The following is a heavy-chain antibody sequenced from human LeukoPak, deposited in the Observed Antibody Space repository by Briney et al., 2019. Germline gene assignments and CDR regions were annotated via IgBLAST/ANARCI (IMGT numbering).Heavy chain of an antibody. Sequence: ASVKVSCKASGYTFTDYGISWVRQAPGQGLEWMGWISAYGGNTNYAQKFQGRVTMTTDTSTSTAYMELRSLRSDDTAVYYCARDRDYGDYNTQDLFVYWGQGTLVTVSS. J-gene: IGHJ4*02. V-gene: IGHV1-18*01. CDR3: ARDRDYGDYNTQDLFVY. CDR2: ISAYGGNT. CDR1: GYTFTDYG. D-gene: IGHD4-17*01.